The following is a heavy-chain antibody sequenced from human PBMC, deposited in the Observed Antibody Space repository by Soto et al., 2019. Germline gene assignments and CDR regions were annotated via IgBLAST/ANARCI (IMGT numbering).Heavy chain of an antibody. D-gene: IGHD1-26*01. CDR2: IYYSGST. CDR3: ARAVSGSPYYFDY. CDR1: GGSISSYY. V-gene: IGHV4-59*01. Sequence: PSETLSLTCTVSGGSISSYYWSWIRQPPGKGLEWIGYIYYSGSTNYNPSLKSRVTISVDTSKNQFSLKLSSVTAADTVVYYCARAVSGSPYYFDYWGQGTLVTVSS. J-gene: IGHJ4*02.